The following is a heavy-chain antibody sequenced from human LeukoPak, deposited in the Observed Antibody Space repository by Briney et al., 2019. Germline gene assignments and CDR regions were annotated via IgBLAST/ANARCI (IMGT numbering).Heavy chain of an antibody. D-gene: IGHD3-10*01. Sequence: PSETLSLTCTVSGGSISSSSYYWGWIRQPPGKGLERIGSIYYSGSTYYNPSLKSRVTISVDTSKNQFSLKLSSVTAADTAVYYCARDMVRGVITSWGQGTLVTVSS. CDR2: IYYSGST. CDR3: ARDMVRGVITS. CDR1: GGSISSSSYY. J-gene: IGHJ4*02. V-gene: IGHV4-39*07.